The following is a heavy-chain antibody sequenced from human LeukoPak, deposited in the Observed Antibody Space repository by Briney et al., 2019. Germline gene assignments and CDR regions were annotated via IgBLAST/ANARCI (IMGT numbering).Heavy chain of an antibody. J-gene: IGHJ4*02. V-gene: IGHV3-21*01. CDR1: GFTFSSYT. Sequence: GRSLRLSCAASGFTFSSYTMNWVRQAPGKGLEWVSSISSSSSYISYADSVKGRFTISRDNAKNSLSLQVNSLRAEDTAVYYCAREGIVLMVYHFDYWGQGTLVTVSS. CDR3: AREGIVLMVYHFDY. CDR2: ISSSSSYI. D-gene: IGHD2-8*01.